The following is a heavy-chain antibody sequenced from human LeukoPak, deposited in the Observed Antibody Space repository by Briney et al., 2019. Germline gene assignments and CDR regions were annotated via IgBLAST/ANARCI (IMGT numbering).Heavy chain of an antibody. CDR1: GFTFSSYV. CDR3: ARDVVGATYFD. CDR2: ISNSGGST. J-gene: IGHJ4*02. Sequence: GGSLRLSCAASGFTFSSYVMSWVRQAPGKGLEWVSSISNSGGSTYYADSVKGRFTISRDNSKNTLYLQMNSLRAEDTAVYYCARDVVGATYFDWGQGTLVTVSS. D-gene: IGHD1-26*01. V-gene: IGHV3-23*01.